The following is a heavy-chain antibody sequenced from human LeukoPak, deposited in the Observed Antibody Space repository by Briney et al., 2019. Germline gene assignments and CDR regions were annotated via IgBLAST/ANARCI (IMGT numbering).Heavy chain of an antibody. CDR1: GFTFSSSA. Sequence: GGSLRLSCAASGFTFSSSAMSWARQAPGKGLEWVSAISGSGGSTYYADSVKGRFTISRDNSKNTLYLQMNSLRAEDTAVYYCAKEPDYDFWSGYLDYWGQGTLVTVSS. J-gene: IGHJ4*02. CDR2: ISGSGGST. D-gene: IGHD3-3*01. CDR3: AKEPDYDFWSGYLDY. V-gene: IGHV3-23*01.